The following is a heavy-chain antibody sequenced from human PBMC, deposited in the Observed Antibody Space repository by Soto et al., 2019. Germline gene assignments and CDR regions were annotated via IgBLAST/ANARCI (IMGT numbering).Heavy chain of an antibody. J-gene: IGHJ6*02. CDR1: GGSISSYY. Sequence: SETLSLTCTVSGGSISSYYWSWIRQPAGKGLEWIGRIYTNGSTNYNPSLKSRVTMSVDTSRNQFSLKLSSVTAADTAVYYCARHSSSWYNHYYGMDVWGQGTTVTVSS. D-gene: IGHD6-13*01. V-gene: IGHV4-4*07. CDR2: IYTNGST. CDR3: ARHSSSWYNHYYGMDV.